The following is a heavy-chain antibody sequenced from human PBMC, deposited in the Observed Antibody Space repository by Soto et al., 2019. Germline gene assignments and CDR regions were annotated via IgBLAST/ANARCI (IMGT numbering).Heavy chain of an antibody. Sequence: QVQLVQSGAEVKTPGASVKVSCKASGYTFTKYAISWMRQAPGQGLEWVGWISVYNGNTKYAENLQGRVTVTTDTSTTTGDMERRSLRSDDTAVYYCAREGAGLYYYYYGMDVWGQGTTVTVPS. CDR1: GYTFTKYA. D-gene: IGHD6-19*01. CDR2: ISVYNGNT. CDR3: AREGAGLYYYYYGMDV. V-gene: IGHV1-18*01. J-gene: IGHJ6*02.